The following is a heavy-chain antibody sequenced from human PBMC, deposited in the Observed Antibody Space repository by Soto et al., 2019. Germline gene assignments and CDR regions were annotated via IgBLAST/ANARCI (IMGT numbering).Heavy chain of an antibody. CDR1: GDSISSGYH. CDR2: IHHSAST. CDR3: VRSYYDFWNDKSTFRWFDP. D-gene: IGHD3-3*01. Sequence: SETLSLTCTVSGDSISSGYHWGWIRQPPGKGLEWIGSIHHSASTYYNPSLRSRVTISVDTSKNQFSLKLSSMTAADTAVYYCVRSYYDFWNDKSTFRWFDPWGQGTLVSVSS. J-gene: IGHJ5*02. V-gene: IGHV4-38-2*02.